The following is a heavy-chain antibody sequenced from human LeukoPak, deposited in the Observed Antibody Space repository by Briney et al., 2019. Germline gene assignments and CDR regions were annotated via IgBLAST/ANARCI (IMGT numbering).Heavy chain of an antibody. CDR3: ARLRLYYLDY. Sequence: SETLSLTCTVSGGSISSYYWSWIRQPPGKGLEWIGYIYYSGSTNYNPSLKSRVTISVDTSKNQFSLKLSSVTATDTAVYYCARLRLYYLDYWGQGTLVTVSS. CDR1: GGSISSYY. V-gene: IGHV4-59*08. J-gene: IGHJ4*02. CDR2: IYYSGST.